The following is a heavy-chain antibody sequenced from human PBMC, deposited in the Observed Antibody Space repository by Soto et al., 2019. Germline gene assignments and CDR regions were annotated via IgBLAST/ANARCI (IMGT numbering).Heavy chain of an antibody. CDR3: ARHDRLVFGFDVGGVLDS. D-gene: IGHD3-9*01. CDR2: IYPGDSDT. Sequence: PGESLKISCKGSGYSFTNYWINWVRQVPGKGPEWMGIIYPGDSDTRYNPSFEGQVTISADNSINTAYLQWSSLKASDTAIYYCARHDRLVFGFDVGGVLDSWGQGTLVTVSS. V-gene: IGHV5-51*01. CDR1: GYSFTNYW. J-gene: IGHJ5*01.